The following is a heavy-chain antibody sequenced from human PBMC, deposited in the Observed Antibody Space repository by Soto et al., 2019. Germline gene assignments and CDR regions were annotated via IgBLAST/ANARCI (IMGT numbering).Heavy chain of an antibody. V-gene: IGHV3-23*01. CDR1: GFTFNTYA. D-gene: IGHD3-16*01. CDR3: ATFTFGRPFDT. J-gene: IGHJ3*02. CDR2: ISGSGFST. Sequence: SLRLSCAASGFTFNTYAMSWVRQAPGQGLEWVSAISGSGFSTYYADSVKGRFSISSDSSKNTLFLQMNSLRADDTAVYFCATFTFGRPFDTWGQGTMVTVSS.